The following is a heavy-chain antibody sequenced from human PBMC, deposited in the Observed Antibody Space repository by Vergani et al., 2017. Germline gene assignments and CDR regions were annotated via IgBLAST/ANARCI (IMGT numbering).Heavy chain of an antibody. CDR1: GFTFSSYA. CDR3: AKAAAGYYDSSGYNFDY. Sequence: EVQLLESGGGLVQPGGSLRLSCAASGFTFSSYAMSWVRQAPGKGLKWVSAISGNGGNTYYADSVGGRFTISRDNCKNTMYLQMNSLRAEDTAVYYCAKAAAGYYDSSGYNFDYWGQGTLVTVSS. V-gene: IGHV3-23*01. D-gene: IGHD3-22*01. CDR2: ISGNGGNT. J-gene: IGHJ4*02.